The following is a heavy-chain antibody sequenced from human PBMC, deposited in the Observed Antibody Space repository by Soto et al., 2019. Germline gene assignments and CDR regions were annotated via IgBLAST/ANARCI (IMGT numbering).Heavy chain of an antibody. D-gene: IGHD5-18*01. V-gene: IGHV3-30*18. J-gene: IGHJ4*02. CDR1: GFTFSSYG. CDR2: ISYDGSNK. Sequence: GGSLRLSCAASGFTFSSYGMHWVRQAPGKGLEWVAVISYDGSNKYYADSVKGRFTISRDNSKNTLYLQMNSLRAEDTAVYYCAKDTYVDTAMVDYWGQGTLVTVSS. CDR3: AKDTYVDTAMVDY.